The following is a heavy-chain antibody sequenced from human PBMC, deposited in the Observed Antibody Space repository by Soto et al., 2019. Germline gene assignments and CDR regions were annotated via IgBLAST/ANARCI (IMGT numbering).Heavy chain of an antibody. Sequence: ASVKVSCKASGYTFTDYDINWVRQASGQGLEYMGWMSPESGNTGYAPQFQGRVTMTRNTSISTAYMELSSLRSEDTAVYYCEVATGYWGQGTKVTVSS. D-gene: IGHD1-1*01. CDR2: MSPESGNT. CDR1: GYTFTDYD. J-gene: IGHJ4*02. V-gene: IGHV1-8*01. CDR3: EVATGY.